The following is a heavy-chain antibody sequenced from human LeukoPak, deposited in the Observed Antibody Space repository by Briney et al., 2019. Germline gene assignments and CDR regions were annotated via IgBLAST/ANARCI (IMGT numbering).Heavy chain of an antibody. CDR2: IYYSGST. CDR1: GGSISSGDYY. D-gene: IGHD2-2*02. V-gene: IGHV4-30-4*08. CDR3: ARGVHCSSTSCYTGWFDP. J-gene: IGHJ5*02. Sequence: SETLSLTCTVSGGSISSGDYYWSWIRQPPGKGLEWIGYIYYSGSTYYNPSLKSRVTMSVDTSKNQFSLKLSSVTAADTAVYYCARGVHCSSTSCYTGWFDPWGQGTLVTVSS.